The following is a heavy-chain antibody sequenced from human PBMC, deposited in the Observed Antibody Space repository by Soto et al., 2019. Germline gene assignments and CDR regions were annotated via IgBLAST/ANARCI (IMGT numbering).Heavy chain of an antibody. D-gene: IGHD2-15*01. V-gene: IGHV3-9*01. J-gene: IGHJ3*02. CDR2: ISWNSGSI. CDR1: GFTFDDYA. CDR3: AKGGRYCSGGSCYSGAFDI. Sequence: EVQLVESGGGLVQPGRSLRLSCAASGFTFDDYAMHWVRQAPGKGLEWVSGISWNSGSIGYGDSVKGRFTISRDNAKNFLYLQMNSLRAEDTALYYCAKGGRYCSGGSCYSGAFDIWGQGTMVTVSS.